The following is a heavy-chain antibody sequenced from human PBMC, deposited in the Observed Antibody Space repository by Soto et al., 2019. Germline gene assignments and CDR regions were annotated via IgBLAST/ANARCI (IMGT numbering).Heavy chain of an antibody. CDR2: IYFSGST. CDR3: ARVCSGDKCYGHFDY. J-gene: IGHJ4*02. D-gene: IGHD2-15*01. CDR1: GGSISSGDYY. V-gene: IGHV4-31*03. Sequence: QVQLQQSGPGLVKPSQTLSLTCSVSGGSISSGDYYWSWIRQHPGKGLEWIGNIYFSGSTYYNPSLKSRVTMSVDTSKNQFSLTLSSVTAADTAVYYCARVCSGDKCYGHFDYWGQGTLVTVSS.